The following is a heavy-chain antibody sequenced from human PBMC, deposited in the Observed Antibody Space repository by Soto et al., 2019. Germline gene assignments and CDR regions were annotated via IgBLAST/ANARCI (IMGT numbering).Heavy chain of an antibody. CDR2: ISYDGSNK. V-gene: IGHV3-30*03. CDR3: AIVRYYGSGSYSGYFDY. D-gene: IGHD3-10*01. Sequence: GGSLRLSCAASGFTFSSYGMHWVRQAPGKGLEWVAVISYDGSNKYYADSVKGRFTISRDNSKNTLYLQMNSLRAEDTAVYYCAIVRYYGSGSYSGYFDYWGEGTLVTVS. CDR1: GFTFSSYG. J-gene: IGHJ4*02.